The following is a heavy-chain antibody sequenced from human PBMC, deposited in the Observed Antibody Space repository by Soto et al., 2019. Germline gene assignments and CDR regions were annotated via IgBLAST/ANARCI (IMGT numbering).Heavy chain of an antibody. J-gene: IGHJ5*02. V-gene: IGHV6-1*01. CDR1: GDSVSSYSAA. D-gene: IGHD6-6*01. CDR2: TYYRSRFFS. CDR3: ARDRYSSSGWFDP. Sequence: PSQTLSLTCAISGDSVSSYSAAWNWIRQSPSGGLEWLGWTYYRSRFFSDYAESVKSRIIINPDTSKNQFSLQLKSMTPEDTAVYYCARDRYSSSGWFDPWGQGTTVTVSS.